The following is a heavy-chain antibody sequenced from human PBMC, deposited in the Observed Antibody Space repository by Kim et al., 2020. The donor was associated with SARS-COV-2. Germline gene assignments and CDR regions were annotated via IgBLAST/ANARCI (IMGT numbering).Heavy chain of an antibody. V-gene: IGHV3-66*01. CDR3: AREYTRITMVRGVDTLYYYGMDV. CDR1: GFTVSSNY. Sequence: GGSLRLSCAASGFTVSSNYMSWVRQAPGKGLEWVSVIYSGGSTYYADSVKGRFTISRDNSKNTLYLQMNSLRAEDTAVYYCAREYTRITMVRGVDTLYYYGMDVWGQGTTVTVSS. CDR2: IYSGGST. D-gene: IGHD3-10*01. J-gene: IGHJ6*02.